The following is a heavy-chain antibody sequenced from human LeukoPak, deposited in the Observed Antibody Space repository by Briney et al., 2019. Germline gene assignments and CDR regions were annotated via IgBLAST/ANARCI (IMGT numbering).Heavy chain of an antibody. D-gene: IGHD1-26*01. CDR1: GFTFSTSV. V-gene: IGHV3-66*01. Sequence: GGSLRLSCAASGFTFSTSVMSWVRQAPGKGLEWVSVIYTGGGTYYADSVKGRFTISRDNSKSTLYLQMNSLRAEDTAVYYCARAKYSGSYVDAFDIWGQGTMVTDSS. CDR2: IYTGGGT. CDR3: ARAKYSGSYVDAFDI. J-gene: IGHJ3*02.